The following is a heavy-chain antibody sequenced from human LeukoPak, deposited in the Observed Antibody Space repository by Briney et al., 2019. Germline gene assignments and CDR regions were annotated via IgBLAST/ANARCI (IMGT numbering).Heavy chain of an antibody. CDR2: ISHDGNND. CDR1: GFPFSGYA. D-gene: IGHD6-19*01. V-gene: IGHV3-30*04. J-gene: IGHJ4*02. CDR3: AKITYSSGWFFDY. Sequence: PGGSLRLSCAASGFPFSGYAMHWVRQAPGKGLEWVAIISHDGNNDYYADSVKGRFTISRDNSKNTLYLQMNSLRAEDTAVYYCAKITYSSGWFFDYWGQGTLVTVSS.